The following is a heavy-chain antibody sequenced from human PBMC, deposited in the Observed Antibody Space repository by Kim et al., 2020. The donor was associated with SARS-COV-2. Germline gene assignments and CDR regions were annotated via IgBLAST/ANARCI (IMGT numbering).Heavy chain of an antibody. V-gene: IGHV1-69*13. J-gene: IGHJ6*02. D-gene: IGHD3-22*01. CDR1: GGTFSSYA. CDR3: ARDPRRRQDDSSGYYWGEYYYYGMDV. Sequence: SVKVSCKASGGTFSSYAISWVRQAPGQGLEWMGGIIPMFGTANYAQKFQGRVTITADESTSTAYMELSSLRSEDTAVYYCARDPRRRQDDSSGYYWGEYYYYGMDVWGQGTTVTVSS. CDR2: IIPMFGTA.